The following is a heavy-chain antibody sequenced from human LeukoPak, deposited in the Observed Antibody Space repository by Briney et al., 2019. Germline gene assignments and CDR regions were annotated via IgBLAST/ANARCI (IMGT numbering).Heavy chain of an antibody. CDR1: GGTFSSYA. CDR2: IIPILGIA. V-gene: IGHV1-69*04. Sequence: SVKVSCKASGGTFSSYAISWVRQAPGQGLEWMGRIIPILGIANYAQKFQGRVTMTRNTSISTAYMELSSLRSEDTAVYYCARDLGSGRGFDYWGQGTLVTVSS. J-gene: IGHJ4*02. CDR3: ARDLGSGRGFDY. D-gene: IGHD6-19*01.